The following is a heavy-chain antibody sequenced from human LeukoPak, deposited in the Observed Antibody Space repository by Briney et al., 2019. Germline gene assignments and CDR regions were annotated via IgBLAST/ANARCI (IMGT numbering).Heavy chain of an antibody. CDR1: GFTFSSYG. V-gene: IGHV3-30*03. J-gene: IGHJ6*03. Sequence: PGGSLRLSCAASGFTFSSYGMHWVRQVPGKGLEWVAVMSYDGSNKYYADSVKGRFTISRDNSKNTLYLQMNSLSDEDTAVYYCARAQQNYYYYYYMDVWGKGTTVTVSS. CDR3: ARAQQNYYYYYYMDV. CDR2: MSYDGSNK.